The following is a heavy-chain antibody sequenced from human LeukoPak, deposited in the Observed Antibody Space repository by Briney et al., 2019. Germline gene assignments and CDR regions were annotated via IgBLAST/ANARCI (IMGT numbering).Heavy chain of an antibody. V-gene: IGHV4-39*07. CDR1: GGSISSSSYY. CDR3: ARVTADYYYYYGMDV. Sequence: PSETLSLTCTVSGGSISSSSYYWGWIRQPPGKGLEWIGSIYYSGSTYYNPSLKSRVTISVDTSKNQFSLKLSSVTAADTAVYYCARVTADYYYYYGMDVWGQGTTVTVSS. CDR2: IYYSGST. J-gene: IGHJ6*02.